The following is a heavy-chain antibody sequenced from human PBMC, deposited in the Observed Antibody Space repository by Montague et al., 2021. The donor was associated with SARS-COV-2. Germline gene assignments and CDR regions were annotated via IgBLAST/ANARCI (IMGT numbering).Heavy chain of an antibody. Sequence: PALVKPTQILILTCTFSGSSLSTSVMPVSWMRQPPGKALEWLARIDWDDYAFYRTPLKTRLTISNETSKNQVVLTMTSMDPVDTATDYCAGCSDGDTTGLYFDNWGQGTLVTVSS. J-gene: IGHJ4*02. D-gene: IGHD5-24*01. V-gene: IGHV2-70*04. CDR2: IDWDDYA. CDR1: GSSLSTSVMP. CDR3: AGCSDGDTTGLYFDN.